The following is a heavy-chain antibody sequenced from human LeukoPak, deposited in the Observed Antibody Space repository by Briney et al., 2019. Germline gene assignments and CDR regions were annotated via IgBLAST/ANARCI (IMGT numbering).Heavy chain of an antibody. J-gene: IGHJ6*02. Sequence: PSETLSLTCTVSGGSISSGDYYWSWIRQPPGKGLEWIGYIYYSGSTYYNPSLKSRVTISVDTSKNQFSLKLSSVTAADTAVYYCARGRSYRINYGSGSYPRRPYYGMDVWGQGTTVTVSS. CDR3: ARGRSYRINYGSGSYPRRPYYGMDV. D-gene: IGHD3-10*01. CDR2: IYYSGST. CDR1: GGSISSGDYY. V-gene: IGHV4-30-4*01.